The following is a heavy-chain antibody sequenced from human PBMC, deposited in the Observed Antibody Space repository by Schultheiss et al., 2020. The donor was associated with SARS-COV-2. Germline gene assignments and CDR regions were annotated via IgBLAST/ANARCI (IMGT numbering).Heavy chain of an antibody. J-gene: IGHJ4*02. CDR2: ISSSGGST. CDR3: ARTGDNSGYFAYLDS. D-gene: IGHD3-22*01. V-gene: IGHV3-23*01. Sequence: GGSLRLSCAASGFTFSSYWMHWVRQAPGKGLEWVSVISSSGGSTFYADSVKGRFTISRDNYMNTLFLEMNSLRAEDTAVYHCARTGDNSGYFAYLDSWGQGTLVTVSS. CDR1: GFTFSSYW.